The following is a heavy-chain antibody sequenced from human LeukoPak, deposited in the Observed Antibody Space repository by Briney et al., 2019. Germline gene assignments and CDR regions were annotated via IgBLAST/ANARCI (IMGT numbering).Heavy chain of an antibody. J-gene: IGHJ5*02. CDR2: IYPGDSDT. Sequence: GAALQISCKGSGYSFTSYWIGWVRRVPGKGVEGRGMIYPGDSDTRYSPSFQGQVTISADNSISTAYLQWSSLKASDTAMYYCARSSIAALNWFDPWGQGTLVTVSS. V-gene: IGHV5-51*01. CDR3: ARSSIAALNWFDP. D-gene: IGHD6-6*01. CDR1: GYSFTSYW.